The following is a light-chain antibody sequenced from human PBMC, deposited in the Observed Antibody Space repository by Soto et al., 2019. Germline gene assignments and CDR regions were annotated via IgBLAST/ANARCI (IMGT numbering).Light chain of an antibody. J-gene: IGKJ4*01. Sequence: DIVMTQTPLSLSVTPGQPASISCKSSQSLLHSDGKTYLYWYLQKPGQSPQLLIYGVSNRFSGVPDRFSGSGSETDFKLEISRVEAEDVGVYYCLQTIQVPLTFGGGTKVEIK. CDR3: LQTIQVPLT. CDR2: GVS. CDR1: QSLLHSDGKTY. V-gene: IGKV2D-29*02.